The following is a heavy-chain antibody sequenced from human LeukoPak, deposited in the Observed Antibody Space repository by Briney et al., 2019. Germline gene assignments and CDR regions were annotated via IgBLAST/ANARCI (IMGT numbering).Heavy chain of an antibody. Sequence: GGSLRLSCAASGCIFSSYAMTWARQAPVKGLEWVSAISGDGTRTYYADSVKGRFTISRDNSKNTLYLEMSSLRVEDTAIYYCAKQLGYCSDGSCYFPYWGQRTLVTVSS. CDR2: ISGDGTRT. D-gene: IGHD2-15*01. V-gene: IGHV3-23*01. CDR3: AKQLGYCSDGSCYFPY. CDR1: GCIFSSYA. J-gene: IGHJ4*02.